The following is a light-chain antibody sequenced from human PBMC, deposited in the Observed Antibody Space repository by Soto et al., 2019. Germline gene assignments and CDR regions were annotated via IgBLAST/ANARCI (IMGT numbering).Light chain of an antibody. CDR3: QQRSNWPPGGT. CDR1: QSASNY. J-gene: IGKJ2*01. Sequence: EIVLTQSPATLSLSPGERATLSCRASQSASNYLAWYQQKPGQATRLLIYDASNRATGVPARFSGSGSGTDFTLTISSLDPEDFAVYYCQQRSNWPPGGTFGQGTKLEIK. V-gene: IGKV3-11*01. CDR2: DAS.